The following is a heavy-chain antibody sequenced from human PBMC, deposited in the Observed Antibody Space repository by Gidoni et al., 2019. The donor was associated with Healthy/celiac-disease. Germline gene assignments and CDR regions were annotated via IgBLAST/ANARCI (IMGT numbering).Heavy chain of an antibody. CDR1: GGSISSGSYY. CDR2: IYTSGST. J-gene: IGHJ5*02. CDR3: ARVPRRGGGGWFDP. D-gene: IGHD3-10*01. Sequence: QVQLQESGPGLVKPSQTLSLTCTVSGGSISSGSYYWSWIRQPAGKGLEWIGRIYTSGSTDYNPSLKSRVTMSVDTSKNQFSLKLSSVTAADTAGYYCARVPRRGGGGWFDPWGQGALVTVSS. V-gene: IGHV4-61*02.